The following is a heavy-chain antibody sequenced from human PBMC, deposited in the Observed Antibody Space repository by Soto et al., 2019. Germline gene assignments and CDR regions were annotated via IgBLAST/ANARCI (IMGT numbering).Heavy chain of an antibody. J-gene: IGHJ6*02. CDR1: GGTFSSYT. D-gene: IGHD3-10*01. CDR3: ASRGEYYYGSGSYRDGMDV. Sequence: QVQLVQSGAEVQKPGSSVKVSCKASGGTFSSYTISWVRQAPGQGLEWMGRIIPILGIANYAQKFQGRVTVTADKSTSTVYMELSSLRSEDTAVYYCASRGEYYYGSGSYRDGMDVWGQGTTVTVSS. CDR2: IIPILGIA. V-gene: IGHV1-69*02.